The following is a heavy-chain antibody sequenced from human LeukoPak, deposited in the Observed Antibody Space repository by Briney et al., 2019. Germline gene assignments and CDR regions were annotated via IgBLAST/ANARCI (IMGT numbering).Heavy chain of an antibody. J-gene: IGHJ5*02. CDR1: GGSFSGYY. V-gene: IGHV4-34*01. D-gene: IGHD1-26*01. CDR3: ARSVGSA. CDR2: INHSGGT. Sequence: ASETLSLTCAVYGGSFSGYYWSWIRQPPGKGLEWIGEINHSGGTNYNPSLKSRVTISVDTSKNQFSLKLSSVTAADTAVYYCARSVGSAWGQGILVTVSS.